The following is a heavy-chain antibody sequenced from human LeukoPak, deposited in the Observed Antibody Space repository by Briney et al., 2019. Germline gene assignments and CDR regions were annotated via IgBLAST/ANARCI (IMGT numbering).Heavy chain of an antibody. J-gene: IGHJ4*02. Sequence: GGSLRLSCVVSDFTLSSHGMHWVRQAPGKGLEWVAVISSDGGKKSYADSVKGRFTISRDNSKNTLYLQMDSLRAEDTAIYYCARDRAWDYLDSWDQGPLVTVSS. CDR2: ISSDGGKK. CDR3: ARDRAWDYLDS. CDR1: DFTLSSHG. D-gene: IGHD1-26*01. V-gene: IGHV3-30*03.